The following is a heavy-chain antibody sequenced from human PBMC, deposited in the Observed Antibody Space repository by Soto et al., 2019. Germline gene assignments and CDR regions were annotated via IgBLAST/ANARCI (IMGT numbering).Heavy chain of an antibody. CDR3: ASDSGSYGGAFDI. V-gene: IGHV3-48*02. J-gene: IGHJ3*02. D-gene: IGHD1-26*01. CDR2: ISSSSTI. Sequence: GGSLRLSCAASGFTFSSYSMNWVRQAPGKGLEWVSYISSSSTIYYADSVKGRFTISRDNAKNSLYLQMNSLRDEDTAVYYCASDSGSYGGAFDIWGQGTMVTVSS. CDR1: GFTFSSYS.